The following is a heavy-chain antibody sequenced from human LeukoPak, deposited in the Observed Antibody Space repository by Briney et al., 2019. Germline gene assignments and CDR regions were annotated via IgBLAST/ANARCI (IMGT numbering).Heavy chain of an antibody. CDR2: ISSSSSYT. D-gene: IGHD6-13*01. J-gene: IGHJ4*02. V-gene: IGHV3-11*05. Sequence: GGSLRLSCAASGFTFSDYYMSWIRQAPGKGLEWVSYISSSSSYTDYADSVKGRFTISRDNAKNSLYLQMNSLRAEDTAVYYCARDAVSLAAAGTSDYWGQGTLVTVSS. CDR1: GFTFSDYY. CDR3: ARDAVSLAAAGTSDY.